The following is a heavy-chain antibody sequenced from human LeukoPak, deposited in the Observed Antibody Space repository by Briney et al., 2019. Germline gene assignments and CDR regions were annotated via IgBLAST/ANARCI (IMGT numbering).Heavy chain of an antibody. CDR3: ARERDANYYDSSGYYSIRDY. J-gene: IGHJ4*02. Sequence: KPGGSLRLSCAASGFTFSDYYMSWIRQAPGKGLEWVSYISSSGSTIYYADSVKGRFTISRDNAKNSLYLQMNSLRAEDTAVYYCARERDANYYDSSGYYSIRDYRGQGTLVTVSS. D-gene: IGHD3-22*01. CDR2: ISSSGSTI. CDR1: GFTFSDYY. V-gene: IGHV3-11*04.